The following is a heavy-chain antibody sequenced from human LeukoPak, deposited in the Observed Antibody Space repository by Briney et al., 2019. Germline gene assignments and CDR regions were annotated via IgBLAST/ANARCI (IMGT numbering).Heavy chain of an antibody. CDR2: ISSSSSYI. D-gene: IGHD3-10*01. J-gene: IGHJ4*02. CDR1: GFTFSSYS. Sequence: GGSLRLSWAASGFTFSSYSMNWVRQAPGKGLEWVSSISSSSSYIYYADSVKGRFTISRDNAKNSLYLQMNSLRAEDTAVYYCARDKPDGSGSVDYWGQGTLVTVSS. V-gene: IGHV3-21*01. CDR3: ARDKPDGSGSVDY.